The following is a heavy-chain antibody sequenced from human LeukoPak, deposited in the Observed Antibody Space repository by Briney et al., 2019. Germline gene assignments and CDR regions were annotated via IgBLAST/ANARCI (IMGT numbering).Heavy chain of an antibody. Sequence: GESLKISCKGSGYRFTDYWIGWVSQVPGKGLEWMGIISPDDSDTRDSPSYSPSFQGQVTISTDESISTAYLQWSSLKASDTAMYYCARYRGHYVSLPSPFDYWGQGTLVTVSS. V-gene: IGHV5-51*01. CDR1: GYRFTDYW. J-gene: IGHJ4*02. CDR2: ISPDDSDT. CDR3: ARYRGHYVSLPSPFDY. D-gene: IGHD4-17*01.